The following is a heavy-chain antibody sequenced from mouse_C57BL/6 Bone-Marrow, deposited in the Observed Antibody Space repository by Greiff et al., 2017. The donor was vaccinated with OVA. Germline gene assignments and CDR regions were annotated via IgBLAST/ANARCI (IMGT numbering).Heavy chain of an antibody. CDR2: INPNNGGT. Sequence: VQLQQSGPELVKPGASVKMSCKASGYTFTDYNMHWVKQSHGKSLEWLGYINPNNGGTSYNQKFKGKATLTVNTSSSTAYMELRSLTSEDSAVYYCARAGDDYDVGAMDYWGQGTSVTVSS. D-gene: IGHD2-4*01. CDR3: ARAGDDYDVGAMDY. J-gene: IGHJ4*01. CDR1: GYTFTDYN. V-gene: IGHV1-22*01.